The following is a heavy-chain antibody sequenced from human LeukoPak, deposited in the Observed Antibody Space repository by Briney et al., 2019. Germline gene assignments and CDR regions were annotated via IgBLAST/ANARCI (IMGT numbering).Heavy chain of an antibody. CDR3: AKDRDVWGSLLHY. CDR2: ISGSGANT. Sequence: GGSLRLSCAASGFTFSSYAMSWVRQAPGKGPEWVSSISGSGANTYYADSVKGRFTIARDKSKNTLYLHMNSLRAADTALYYCAKDRDVWGSLLHYWGQGTLVTVSS. CDR1: GFTFSSYA. V-gene: IGHV3-23*01. D-gene: IGHD3-16*01. J-gene: IGHJ4*02.